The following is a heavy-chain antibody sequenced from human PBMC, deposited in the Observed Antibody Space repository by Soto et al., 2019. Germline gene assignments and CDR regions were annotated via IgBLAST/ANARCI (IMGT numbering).Heavy chain of an antibody. J-gene: IGHJ5*02. CDR2: VSGSGGTT. V-gene: IGHV3-23*01. CDR3: ARCTVDTIVTSGWCHYLDP. D-gene: IGHD6-19*01. Sequence: EVQLLDSGGGLVQPGGSLRLSCAASGFTFSSSAMSWVRQAPGKGLEWVSAVSGSGGTTYYADSVRGRFTISRDNSKNTLYLPRNSLRAEDTAIYFCARCTVDTIVTSGWCHYLDPWGQGTLVTVSS. CDR1: GFTFSSSA.